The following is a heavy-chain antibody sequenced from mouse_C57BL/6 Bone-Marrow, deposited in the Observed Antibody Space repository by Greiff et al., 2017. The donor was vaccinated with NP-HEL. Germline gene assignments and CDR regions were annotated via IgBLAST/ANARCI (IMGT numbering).Heavy chain of an antibody. CDR1: GFTFSNYW. D-gene: IGHD2-3*01. CDR3: TGQDFCDDYPAWFAY. CDR2: IRLKSDNYAT. V-gene: IGHV6-3*01. Sequence: EVQVVESGGGLVQPGGSMKLSCVASGFTFSNYWMNWVRQSPEKGLEWVAQIRLKSDNYATHYAESVKGSFTISRDDSKSSVYLQMNNLRAEDTGIYYCTGQDFCDDYPAWFAYWGQGTLVTVSA. J-gene: IGHJ3*01.